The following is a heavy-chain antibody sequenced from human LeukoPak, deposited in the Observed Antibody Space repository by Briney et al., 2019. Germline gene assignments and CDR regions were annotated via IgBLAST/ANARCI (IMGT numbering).Heavy chain of an antibody. CDR3: ARPREYSYGLGVFDY. D-gene: IGHD5-18*01. V-gene: IGHV3-30-3*01. Sequence: GGSLRLSCAASGFTFSSYAMHWVRQAPGKGLEWVAVISYDGSNKYYADSVKGRFTISRDNSKNTLYLQMNSLRAEDTAVYYCARPREYSYGLGVFDYWGQGTLVTVSS. CDR2: ISYDGSNK. J-gene: IGHJ4*02. CDR1: GFTFSSYA.